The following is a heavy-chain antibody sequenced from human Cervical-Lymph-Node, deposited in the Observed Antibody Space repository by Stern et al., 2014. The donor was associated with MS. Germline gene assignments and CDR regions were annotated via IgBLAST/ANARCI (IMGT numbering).Heavy chain of an antibody. Sequence: VHLVESGAEVKKPGSSVKVSCKASGGTFSSYAISWVRQAPGQGLEWMGGIIPIFGTANYAQKFQGRVTITADESTSTAYMELSSLRSEDTAVYYCDARIAALGTYFDYWGQGTLVTVSS. CDR3: DARIAALGTYFDY. V-gene: IGHV1-69*01. J-gene: IGHJ4*02. D-gene: IGHD6-25*01. CDR2: IIPIFGTA. CDR1: GGTFSSYA.